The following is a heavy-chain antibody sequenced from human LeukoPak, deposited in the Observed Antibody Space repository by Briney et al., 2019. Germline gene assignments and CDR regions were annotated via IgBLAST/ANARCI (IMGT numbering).Heavy chain of an antibody. CDR3: ARLVERGQFEYNWFDP. V-gene: IGHV4-4*09. J-gene: IGHJ5*02. D-gene: IGHD2-8*02. CDR2: IYTSGST. CDR1: GGSISSYY. Sequence: PSETLSLTCTVSGGSISSYYWSWIRQPPGKGLECIGYIYTSGSTNYNPSLKSRVTMSVDTSKNQFSLKLTSVTAADTAVYYCARLVERGQFEYNWFDPWGQGALVTVSS.